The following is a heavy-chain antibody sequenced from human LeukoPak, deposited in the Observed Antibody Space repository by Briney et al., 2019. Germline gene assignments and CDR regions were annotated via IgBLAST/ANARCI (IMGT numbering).Heavy chain of an antibody. CDR1: GYTFSSYG. Sequence: GASVKVSCKASGYTFSSYGISWVRQAPEQGLEWMAWISGYNGNTNYAQKVQGRVTTTTDTSTSTAYMELRSLRSDDTAVYYCARERRSGYEGAFDIWGQGTMVTVSS. CDR2: ISGYNGNT. J-gene: IGHJ3*02. CDR3: ARERRSGYEGAFDI. D-gene: IGHD5-12*01. V-gene: IGHV1-18*01.